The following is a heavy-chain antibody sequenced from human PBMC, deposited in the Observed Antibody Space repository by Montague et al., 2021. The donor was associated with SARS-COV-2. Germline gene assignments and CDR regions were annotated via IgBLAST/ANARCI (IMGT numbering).Heavy chain of an antibody. CDR3: ARKASRGITIFGVVTASYYFDY. Sequence: SETLSLTCTVSGGSISSSSYYWGWIRQPPGKGLERIGSIYYSGSTYYNPSLKSRVTISVDTSKNQFSLKLSSVTAADTAVYYCARKASRGITIFGVVTASYYFDYWGQGTLVTVSS. CDR1: GGSISSSSYY. CDR2: IYYSGST. V-gene: IGHV4-39*01. J-gene: IGHJ4*02. D-gene: IGHD3-3*01.